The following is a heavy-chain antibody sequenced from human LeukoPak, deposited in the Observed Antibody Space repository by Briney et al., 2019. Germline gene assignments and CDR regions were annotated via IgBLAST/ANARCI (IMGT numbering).Heavy chain of an antibody. CDR3: VASYSTSSGVDH. CDR2: IYKRGTT. J-gene: IGHJ4*02. Sequence: SETPSLTCNVSVDSMSDYYWSWIRQSPGGGLEWIGYIYKRGTTNYIPSLRSRVTISVDKSKRQLSLRLNSVTAADTAVYYCVASYSTSSGVDHWGQGTLVTVSS. D-gene: IGHD6-6*01. CDR1: VDSMSDYY. V-gene: IGHV4-4*09.